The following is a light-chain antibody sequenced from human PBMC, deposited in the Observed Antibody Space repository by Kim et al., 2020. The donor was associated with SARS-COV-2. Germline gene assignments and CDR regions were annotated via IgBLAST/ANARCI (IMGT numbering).Light chain of an antibody. CDR2: RDK. CDR1: NIENKN. J-gene: IGLJ2*01. V-gene: IGLV3-9*01. Sequence: SVALGQTATIPCGGNNIENKNVHWYHQRPGQAPVLVMYRDKKRPSGIPERLSGSNSGNTATLTINRVEAGDEGDYYCQVWDSRTVVFGGGTKL. CDR3: QVWDSRTVV.